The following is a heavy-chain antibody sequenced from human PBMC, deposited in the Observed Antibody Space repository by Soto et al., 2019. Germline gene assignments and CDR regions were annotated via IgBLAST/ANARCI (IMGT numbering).Heavy chain of an antibody. Sequence: GGSLRLSCAASGFTFSSYSMNWVRQAPGKGLEWVSYISSSSSTIYYADSVKGRFTISRDNAKNSLYLQMNSLRDEDTAVYYCARGLEYYYDSSGYLFDYWGQGTLVTVSS. CDR3: ARGLEYYYDSSGYLFDY. V-gene: IGHV3-48*02. CDR1: GFTFSSYS. J-gene: IGHJ4*02. D-gene: IGHD3-22*01. CDR2: ISSSSSTI.